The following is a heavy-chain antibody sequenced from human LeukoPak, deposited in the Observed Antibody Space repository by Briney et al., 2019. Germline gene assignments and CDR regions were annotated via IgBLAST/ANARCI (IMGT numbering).Heavy chain of an antibody. CDR3: AKEGYSGYYAYDI. V-gene: IGHV3-53*01. CDR1: GVTVSSNY. D-gene: IGHD5-12*01. CDR2: MYSGGST. J-gene: IGHJ3*02. Sequence: AGSLRLSCAASGVTVSSNYMSWGRHRQAQGLEWVSVMYSGGSTYYADSVKSRFTISRDNSKNPLYLQLTSLRAEDTAVYYCAKEGYSGYYAYDIWGQGTMVTVSS.